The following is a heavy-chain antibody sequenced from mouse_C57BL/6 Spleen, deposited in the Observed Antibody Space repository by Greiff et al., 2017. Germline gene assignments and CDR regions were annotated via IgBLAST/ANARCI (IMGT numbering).Heavy chain of an antibody. V-gene: IGHV1-75*01. CDR3: ARQAYFDY. J-gene: IGHJ2*01. CDR1: GYTFTDYY. CDR2: IFPGSGST. D-gene: IGHD3-2*02. Sequence: VKLMESGPELVKPGASVKISCKASGYTFTDYYINWVKQRPGQGLEWIGWIFPGSGSTYYNEKFKGTATLTVDKSSSTAYMLLSSLTSEDSAVLFCARQAYFDYWGQGTTLTVSS.